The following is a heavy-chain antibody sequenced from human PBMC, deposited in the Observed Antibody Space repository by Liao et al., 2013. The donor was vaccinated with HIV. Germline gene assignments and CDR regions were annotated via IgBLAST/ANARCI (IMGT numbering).Heavy chain of an antibody. CDR2: VYHRGST. D-gene: IGHD2-21*02. CDR1: GGSVSAHY. J-gene: IGHJ4*02. V-gene: IGHV4-59*02. CDR3: ARSYMGGDETFDF. Sequence: QVQLQESGPGLVKPSETLSLTCTVSGGSVSAHYCSWIRQSPGKGLEWIGYVYHRGSTNYNPSLKNRVSMSVDESKNQFSLKLTSVSAADTAIYYCARSYMGGDETFDFWGPGILVTVSS.